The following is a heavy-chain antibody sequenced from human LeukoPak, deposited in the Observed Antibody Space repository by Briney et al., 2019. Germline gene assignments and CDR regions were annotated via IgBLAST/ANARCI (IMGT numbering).Heavy chain of an antibody. D-gene: IGHD3-22*01. Sequence: GGSLRLSCAASGFTFSSYSMNWVRQAPGKGLEWVSSISSSSSYIYYADSVKGRFTISRDNAKNSLYLQMNSLRAEDTAVYYCARATPHYYDSSGYPLDYWGQGTLVTVSS. CDR2: ISSSSSYI. CDR1: GFTFSSYS. V-gene: IGHV3-21*01. CDR3: ARATPHYYDSSGYPLDY. J-gene: IGHJ4*02.